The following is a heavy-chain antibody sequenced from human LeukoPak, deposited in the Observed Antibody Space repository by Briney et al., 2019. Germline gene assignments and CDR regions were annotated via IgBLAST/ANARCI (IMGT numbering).Heavy chain of an antibody. CDR2: INPNSGGT. CDR1: GYTFTGYY. V-gene: IGHV1-2*02. J-gene: IGHJ6*03. Sequence: ASVKVSCKASGYTFTGYYMHWVRQAPGQGLEWMGWINPNSGGTNYAQKFQGRVTMTRDTSISTAYMELSRLRSDDTAVYYCARVGATFYYYYTDVWGKGTTVTVSS. D-gene: IGHD1-26*01. CDR3: ARVGATFYYYYTDV.